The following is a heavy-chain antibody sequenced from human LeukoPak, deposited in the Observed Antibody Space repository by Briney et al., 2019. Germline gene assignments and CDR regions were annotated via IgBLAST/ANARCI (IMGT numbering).Heavy chain of an antibody. CDR2: IYYSGST. J-gene: IGHJ3*02. D-gene: IGHD3-16*02. Sequence: SETLSLTCTVSGGSIRSYYWSWIRQPPGKGLEWIGYIYYSGSTNYNPSLKSRVTISVDTSKNQFSLKLSSVTAADTAVYYCARSQYRAFDIWGQGTMVTVSS. CDR3: ARSQYRAFDI. CDR1: GGSIRSYY. V-gene: IGHV4-59*01.